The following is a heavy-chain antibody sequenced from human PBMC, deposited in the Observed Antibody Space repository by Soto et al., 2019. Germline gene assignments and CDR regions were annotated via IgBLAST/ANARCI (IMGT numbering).Heavy chain of an antibody. D-gene: IGHD2-2*01. V-gene: IGHV1-69*13. J-gene: IGHJ6*02. CDR2: IIPIFGTA. Sequence: SVKVSCKASGYTFTSYGISWVRQAPGQGLEWMGGIIPIFGTANYAQKFQGRVTITADESTSTAYMELSSLRSEDTAVYYCARADIVLVPAASYYYYGMDVWGQGTTVTVSS. CDR1: GYTFTSYG. CDR3: ARADIVLVPAASYYYYGMDV.